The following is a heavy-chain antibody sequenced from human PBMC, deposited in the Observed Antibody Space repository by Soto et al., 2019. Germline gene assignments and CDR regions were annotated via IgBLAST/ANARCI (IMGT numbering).Heavy chain of an antibody. V-gene: IGHV3-48*03. Sequence: EVQLVESGGGLVQPGGSLRLSCAASGFTFSSYEMNWVRQAPGKGLECVSYISSSGSTIYYADSVKGRFTISRDNAKNSLYLQMNSPRVEDTAVYYCARVRDRDAFDIWGQGTMVTVSS. CDR2: ISSSGSTI. CDR1: GFTFSSYE. CDR3: ARVRDRDAFDI. J-gene: IGHJ3*02. D-gene: IGHD3-22*01.